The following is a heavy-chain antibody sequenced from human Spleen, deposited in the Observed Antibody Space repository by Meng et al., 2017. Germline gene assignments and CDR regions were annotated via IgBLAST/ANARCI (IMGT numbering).Heavy chain of an antibody. D-gene: IGHD6-13*01. CDR1: GYNFPDYY. CDR3: ARDEDISAAGKLFGDY. V-gene: IGHV1-2*06. J-gene: IGHJ4*02. CDR2: INPKSGDT. Sequence: QGQLVQSGAEVKKPGASVKVSCKPSGYNFPDYYIHWVRRAPGQGLEWMGRINPKSGDTHYAQKFQARVTMTGDTSISTAYMELNGLRSDDTAVYYCARDEDISAAGKLFGDYWGQGTLVTVSS.